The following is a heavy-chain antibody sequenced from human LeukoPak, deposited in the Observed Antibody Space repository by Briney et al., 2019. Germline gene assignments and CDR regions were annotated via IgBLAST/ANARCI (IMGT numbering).Heavy chain of an antibody. CDR2: IYSGGST. V-gene: IGHV3-53*01. J-gene: IGHJ3*02. CDR1: GFTVSSNY. D-gene: IGHD1-7*01. CDR3: ARDSGTIEAFDI. Sequence: GGSLRLSCAASGFTVSSNYMSWVRQAPGKGLEWVPVIYSGGSTYYADSVKGRFTISRDNSKNTLYLQMDSLRAEDTAVYYCARDSGTIEAFDIWGQGTMVTVSS.